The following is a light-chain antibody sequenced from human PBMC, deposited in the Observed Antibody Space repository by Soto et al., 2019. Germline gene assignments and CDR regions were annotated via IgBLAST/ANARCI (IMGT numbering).Light chain of an antibody. J-gene: IGKJ4*01. CDR2: AVS. V-gene: IGKV3-11*01. CDR1: QRVSNY. Sequence: EILLTQSPATLSLSPGERATLSCWASQRVSNYLVWYQQKPGQAPRLLIYAVSTRATGVPDRFTCSGSGTDFTLTISCLEPDDFAFYYCHHRSYLLLTFGGGTKVEFK. CDR3: HHRSYLLLT.